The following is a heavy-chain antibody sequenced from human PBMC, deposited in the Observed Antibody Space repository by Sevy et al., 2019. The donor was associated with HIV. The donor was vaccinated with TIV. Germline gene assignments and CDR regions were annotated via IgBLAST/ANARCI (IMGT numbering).Heavy chain of an antibody. CDR2: MKQDGSEK. J-gene: IGHJ3*02. CDR1: GFTFSSYW. Sequence: GGSLRLSCAASGFTFSSYWMSWVRQAPGKGLEWVANMKQDGSEKYYVDSVKGRFTISRDNAKNSLYLQMNSLRAEDTAVYYCARDLGWIQLWADAFDIWGQGTMVTVSS. CDR3: ARDLGWIQLWADAFDI. V-gene: IGHV3-7*01. D-gene: IGHD5-18*01.